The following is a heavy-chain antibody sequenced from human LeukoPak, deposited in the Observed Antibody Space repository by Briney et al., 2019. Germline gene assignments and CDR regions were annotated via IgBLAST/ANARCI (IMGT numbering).Heavy chain of an antibody. D-gene: IGHD6-13*01. CDR1: GLTFSDYS. V-gene: IGHV3-7*01. CDR3: VSQQVVPH. Sequence: GGSLRLSCVASGLTFSDYSINWVRQAPGKGLEWVANIKEDGSQKDYVDSVKGRFTISRDNAKNSVYLQMNSLRVEDTAVYYCVSQQVVPHWGQGTRVTVSS. CDR2: IKEDGSQK. J-gene: IGHJ4*02.